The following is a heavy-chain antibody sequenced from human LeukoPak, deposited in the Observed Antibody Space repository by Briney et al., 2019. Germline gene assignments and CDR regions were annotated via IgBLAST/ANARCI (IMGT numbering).Heavy chain of an antibody. CDR1: GGSVSSGSYY. CDR2: IYYSGST. Sequence: PSETLSLTCTVSGGSVSSGSYYWSWIRQPPGKGLEWIGYIYYSGSTNYNPSLKSRVTISVDTSKNQFSLKLNSVTAADTAVYYCARDQEGFDYWGQGTLVTVSS. V-gene: IGHV4-61*01. CDR3: ARDQEGFDY. J-gene: IGHJ4*02.